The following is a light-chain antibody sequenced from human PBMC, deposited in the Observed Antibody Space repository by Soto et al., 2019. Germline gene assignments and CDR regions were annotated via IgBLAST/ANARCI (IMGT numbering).Light chain of an antibody. J-gene: IGKJ4*01. CDR2: DAS. CDR1: QSVGGY. CDR3: HQRSNWPPLT. Sequence: EIVLTQSTATLSLSPGERATLSCRASQSVGGYLDWYQQKPGQAPRLLIYDASNSASGIPARFSGSGSGTDFTLTISSLEPEDLAVYYCHQRSNWPPLTFGGGTKVQIK. V-gene: IGKV3-11*01.